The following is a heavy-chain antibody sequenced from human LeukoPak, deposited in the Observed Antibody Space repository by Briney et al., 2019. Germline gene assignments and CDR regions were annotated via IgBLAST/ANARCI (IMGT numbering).Heavy chain of an antibody. CDR2: IKQDGSEK. CDR1: GFTFSSYW. D-gene: IGHD6-13*01. V-gene: IGHV3-7*01. J-gene: IGHJ4*02. Sequence: GGSLRLSCAASGFTFSSYWMSWVRQAPGKGLEWVANIKQDGSEKYYVDSVKGRFTISRDNAKNSLYLQMNSLRAEDTAVYYCARVGSSSWYGVDYFDYRGQGTLVTVSS. CDR3: ARVGSSSWYGVDYFDY.